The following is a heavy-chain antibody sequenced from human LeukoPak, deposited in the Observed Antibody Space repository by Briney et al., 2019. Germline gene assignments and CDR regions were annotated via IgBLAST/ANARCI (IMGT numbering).Heavy chain of an antibody. CDR3: AREQPTYYYDSSGYFYYYYGMVV. D-gene: IGHD3-22*01. Sequence: PGGSLRLSCAASEFTFSGYWMNWVRQAPGKGPEWVANMKQDGSEKYYVDSVKGRFTISRDNAKNSLYLQMNSLRAEDTAVYYCAREQPTYYYDSSGYFYYYYGMVVWGQGTTVTVSS. CDR2: MKQDGSEK. J-gene: IGHJ6*02. CDR1: EFTFSGYW. V-gene: IGHV3-7*01.